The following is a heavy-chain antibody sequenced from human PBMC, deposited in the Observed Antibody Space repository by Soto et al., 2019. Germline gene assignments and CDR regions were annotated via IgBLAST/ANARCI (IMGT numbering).Heavy chain of an antibody. CDR2: IIPALGRP. Sequence: QVQLVQSGAEVKKPGSSVKVSCKASGGTFNSYGFNWVRQAPGHGLEWLGGIIPALGRPNYAQKFQGRVTITADDSTSTAYMELSSLRYDDTAIYYCARGATPYWGGDCYFDFWGQGTLVTVSS. V-gene: IGHV1-69*01. D-gene: IGHD2-21*02. CDR1: GGTFNSYG. J-gene: IGHJ4*02. CDR3: ARGATPYWGGDCYFDF.